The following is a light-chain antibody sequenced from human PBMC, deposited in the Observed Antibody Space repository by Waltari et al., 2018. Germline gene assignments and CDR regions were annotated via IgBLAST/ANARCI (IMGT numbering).Light chain of an antibody. J-gene: IGLJ2*01. V-gene: IGLV2-14*01. CDR2: DVS. CDR3: SSHTSNNVVV. CDR1: SSEVGSYDY. Sequence: QSALTQPASVSGSPGQSITISCTGTSSEVGSYDYVSWYQQHPGKAPKVMIYDVSNRPSGVSNRFSGSKSGNTASLTISGLQAEDEADYYCSSHTSNNVVVFGGGTKLTVL.